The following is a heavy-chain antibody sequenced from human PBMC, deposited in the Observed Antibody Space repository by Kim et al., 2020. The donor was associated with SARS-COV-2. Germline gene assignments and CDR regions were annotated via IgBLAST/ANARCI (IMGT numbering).Heavy chain of an antibody. CDR2: INHSGST. Sequence: SETLSLTCAVYGGSFSGYYWSWIRQPPGKGLEWIGEINHSGSTNYNPSLKSRVTISVDTSKNQFSLKLSSVTAADTAVYYCARVLSTNYIVATYWYFDLWGRGTLVTVSS. D-gene: IGHD5-12*01. CDR3: ARVLSTNYIVATYWYFDL. V-gene: IGHV4-34*01. CDR1: GGSFSGYY. J-gene: IGHJ2*01.